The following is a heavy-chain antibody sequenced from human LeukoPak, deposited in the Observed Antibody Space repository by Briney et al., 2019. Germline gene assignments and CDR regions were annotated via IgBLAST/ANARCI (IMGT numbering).Heavy chain of an antibody. Sequence: ASVKVSCKASGYTFSNYGITWARQAPGQGLEYMGWISAADGTTNYAQKVQGRVTMSTDTSTSTAYMELRSLRSDDTAVYYCARFGAAVTTHFSHWGQGTLVTVSS. CDR1: GYTFSNYG. CDR2: ISAADGTT. J-gene: IGHJ4*02. V-gene: IGHV1-18*01. CDR3: ARFGAAVTTHFSH. D-gene: IGHD4-17*01.